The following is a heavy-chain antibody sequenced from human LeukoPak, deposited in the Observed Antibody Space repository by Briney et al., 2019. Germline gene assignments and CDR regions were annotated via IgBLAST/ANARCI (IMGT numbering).Heavy chain of an antibody. V-gene: IGHV3-30-3*01. CDR3: ARVIGGSGWFEEGSSPFFDY. Sequence: PGRSLRLSCAASGFPFSTYAMHWVRQAPGKGLEWVTAISYDGSKKYDADADSVKGRFTISRDNSKNTLYLQMNSLRAEDTAVYYCARVIGGSGWFEEGSSPFFDYWGQGTLVTVSS. D-gene: IGHD6-19*01. CDR2: ISYDGSKK. J-gene: IGHJ4*02. CDR1: GFPFSTYA.